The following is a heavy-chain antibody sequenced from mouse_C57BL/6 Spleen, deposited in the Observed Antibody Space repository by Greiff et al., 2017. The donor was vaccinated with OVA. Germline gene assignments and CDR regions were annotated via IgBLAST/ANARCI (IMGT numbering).Heavy chain of an antibody. CDR3: AREDKDYAMDY. CDR2: IYPGDGDT. CDR1: GYAFSSSW. Sequence: VQLQQSGPELVKPGASVQISCKASGYAFSSSWMNWVKQRPGKGLEWVGRIYPGDGDTNYNGKFKGKATLTADKSSSTAYMQLSSLTSEDSAVYFCAREDKDYAMDYWGQGTSVTVSS. J-gene: IGHJ4*01. V-gene: IGHV1-82*01.